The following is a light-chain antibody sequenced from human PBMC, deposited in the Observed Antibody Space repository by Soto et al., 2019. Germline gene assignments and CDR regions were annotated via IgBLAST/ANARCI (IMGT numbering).Light chain of an antibody. CDR1: QSVSSN. J-gene: IGKJ1*01. CDR3: QQYGNSPRT. Sequence: EIVMTQSPATLSVSPGERATLSCRASQSVSSNLAWYQQKPGQAPRLLIHGASSRATDIPDRFSGSGSGTDFTLTISRLDPEDFAVYYCQQYGNSPRTFGQGTKV. V-gene: IGKV3-20*01. CDR2: GAS.